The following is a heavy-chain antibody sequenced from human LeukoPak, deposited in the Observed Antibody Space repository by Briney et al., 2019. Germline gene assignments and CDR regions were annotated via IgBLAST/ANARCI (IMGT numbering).Heavy chain of an antibody. CDR1: GGSFSGYY. J-gene: IGHJ4*02. V-gene: IGHV4-34*01. CDR2: INHSGST. D-gene: IGHD6-19*01. Sequence: SETPSLTCAVYGGSFSGYYWSWIRQPPGKGLEWIGEINHSGSTNYNPSLKSRVTISVDTSKNQFSLKLSSVTAADTAVYYCARAKYSSGWYNTDYWGQGTLVTVSS. CDR3: ARAKYSSGWYNTDY.